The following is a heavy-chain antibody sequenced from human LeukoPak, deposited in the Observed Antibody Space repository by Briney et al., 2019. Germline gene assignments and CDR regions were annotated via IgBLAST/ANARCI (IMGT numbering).Heavy chain of an antibody. D-gene: IGHD2-8*01. CDR1: GFTSNNHW. CDR2: IKEDGGET. J-gene: IGHJ4*02. Sequence: GGSLRLSCTVSGFTSNNHWMSWVRQAPGKGLEWVANIKEDGGETSYLDSVKGRFAISRDNARNPLYLQMDNLRVEDTAVYYCARYNNGPSDYWGQGTLVTVSS. V-gene: IGHV3-7*01. CDR3: ARYNNGPSDY.